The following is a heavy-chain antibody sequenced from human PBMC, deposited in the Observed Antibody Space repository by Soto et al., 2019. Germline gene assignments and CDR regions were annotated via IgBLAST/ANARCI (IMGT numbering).Heavy chain of an antibody. Sequence: GASVKVSCKASGYTFTSYGISWVRQAPGQGLEWMGWISAYNGNTNYAQKLQGRVTMTTDTSTSTAYMELRSLRSDDTAVYYCARDGENWNYVGSWFDPWGQGTLVTVSS. J-gene: IGHJ5*02. V-gene: IGHV1-18*04. CDR3: ARDGENWNYVGSWFDP. CDR1: GYTFTSYG. D-gene: IGHD1-7*01. CDR2: ISAYNGNT.